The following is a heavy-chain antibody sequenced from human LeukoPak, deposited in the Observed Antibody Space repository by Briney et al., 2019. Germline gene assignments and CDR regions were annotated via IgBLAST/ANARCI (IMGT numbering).Heavy chain of an antibody. J-gene: IGHJ6*03. Sequence: SVKVSXKASGFTFTSSAMQWVRQARGQRLEWIGWIVVGSGNTNYAQKFQERVTITRDMSTSTAYMELSSLRSEDTAVYYCAADLGYCSGGRCPRPYYYYYMDVWGKGATVTVSS. CDR2: IVVGSGNT. CDR1: GFTFTSSA. V-gene: IGHV1-58*02. CDR3: AADLGYCSGGRCPRPYYYYYMDV. D-gene: IGHD2-15*01.